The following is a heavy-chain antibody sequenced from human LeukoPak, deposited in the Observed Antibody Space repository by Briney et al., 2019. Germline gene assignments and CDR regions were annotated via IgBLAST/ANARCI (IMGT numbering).Heavy chain of an antibody. V-gene: IGHV4-4*07. CDR3: ARAVSSGYYYRNRFDP. D-gene: IGHD3-22*01. Sequence: PSETLSLTCTVSGGSISSYYWSWIRQPAGKGPEWMGRIYTSGSTNYNPSLKSRVTMSVDTSKNQFSLKLSSVTAADTAVYYCARAVSSGYYYRNRFDPWGQGTLVTVSS. J-gene: IGHJ5*02. CDR2: IYTSGST. CDR1: GGSISSYY.